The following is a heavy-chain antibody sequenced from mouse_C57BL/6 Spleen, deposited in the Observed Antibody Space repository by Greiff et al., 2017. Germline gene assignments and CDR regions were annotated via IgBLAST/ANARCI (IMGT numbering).Heavy chain of an antibody. Sequence: DVMLVESGGGLVQPGGSLKLSCAASGFTFSDYYMYWVRQTPEKRLEWVAYISNGGGSTYYPDTVKGRFTISRDNAKNTLYLQMSRLKSEDTAMYYCARRGGNYPFYYAMDYWGQGTSVTVSS. V-gene: IGHV5-12*01. D-gene: IGHD2-1*01. J-gene: IGHJ4*01. CDR2: ISNGGGST. CDR3: ARRGGNYPFYYAMDY. CDR1: GFTFSDYY.